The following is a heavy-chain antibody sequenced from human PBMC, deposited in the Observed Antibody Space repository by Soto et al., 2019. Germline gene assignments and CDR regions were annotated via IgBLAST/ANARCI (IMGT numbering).Heavy chain of an antibody. J-gene: IGHJ5*02. V-gene: IGHV3-73*02. CDR1: GFTFSASA. CDR2: IRSNGRT. D-gene: IGHD5-12*01. Sequence: EVQLVESGGGLVQPGGSLELSCAASGFTFSASAMHWVRQASGKGLEWVGRIRSNGRTAYAASMQGRFTISRDDSKNTMSLQMSSLRVDDTAVYYCAKGSSREGYTWGQGTLVTVSS. CDR3: AKGSSREGYT.